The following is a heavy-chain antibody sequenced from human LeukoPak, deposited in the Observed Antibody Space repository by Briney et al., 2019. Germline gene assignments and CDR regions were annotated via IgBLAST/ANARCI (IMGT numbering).Heavy chain of an antibody. CDR3: ARGIIAAAHFDY. D-gene: IGHD6-13*01. CDR2: ISSSGSNI. J-gene: IGHJ4*02. V-gene: IGHV3-11*04. Sequence: GGSLRLSCSGSRFTFSDFFMNWIRQAPGKGLEWIAYISSSGSNIKYADSVQGRFTISRDNAQKSLFLQMNSLRAEDTAVYYCARGIIAAAHFDYWGQGTLVTVSS. CDR1: RFTFSDFF.